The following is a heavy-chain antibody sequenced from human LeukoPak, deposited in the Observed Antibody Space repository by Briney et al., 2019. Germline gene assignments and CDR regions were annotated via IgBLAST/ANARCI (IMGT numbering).Heavy chain of an antibody. CDR2: IYYSGST. Sequence: SETLSLTCTVSGGSISSYYWSWIRQPPGKGLEWIGYIYYSGSTNYNPSLRSRVTISVDTSKNQFSLKLTSVTAADTAVYYCARLSTGDAAFDFWGQGTVVTVSS. CDR1: GGSISSYY. D-gene: IGHD7-27*01. V-gene: IGHV4-59*08. CDR3: ARLSTGDAAFDF. J-gene: IGHJ3*01.